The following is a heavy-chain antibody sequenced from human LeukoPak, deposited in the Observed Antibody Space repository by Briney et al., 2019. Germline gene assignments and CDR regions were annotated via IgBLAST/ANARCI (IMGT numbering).Heavy chain of an antibody. CDR1: RGTFSKYP. D-gene: IGHD4-17*01. CDR2: IIPILGTV. CDR3: ARGPNDYGDYTLNL. V-gene: IGHV1-69*11. Sequence: ESSVKVSCKTSRGTFSKYPISWVRQAPGQGLEWMGRIIPILGTVNYAQNFQGRVTMTTDESTTTVYLELRSPRSEDTAIYFCARGPNDYGDYTLNLWGQGTLITVSS. J-gene: IGHJ4*02.